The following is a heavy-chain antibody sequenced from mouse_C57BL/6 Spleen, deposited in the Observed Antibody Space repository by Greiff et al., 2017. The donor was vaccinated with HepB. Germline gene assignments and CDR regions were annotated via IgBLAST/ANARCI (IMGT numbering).Heavy chain of an antibody. CDR3: ARRSDGYWFDY. V-gene: IGHV1-69*01. D-gene: IGHD2-3*01. CDR2: IDPSDSYT. Sequence: QVQLQQPGAELVMPGASVKLSCKASGYTFTSYWMHWVKQRPGQGLEWIGEIDPSDSYTNYDQKFKGKSTLTVDKSSSTAYMQLSSLTSEDSAVYYCARRSDGYWFDYWGQGTTLTVSS. J-gene: IGHJ2*01. CDR1: GYTFTSYW.